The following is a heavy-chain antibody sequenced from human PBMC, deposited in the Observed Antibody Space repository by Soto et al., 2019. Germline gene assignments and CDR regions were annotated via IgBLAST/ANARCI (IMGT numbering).Heavy chain of an antibody. CDR2: IYFRGNT. CDR1: GDSISRIDYY. J-gene: IGHJ3*02. CDR3: AREGGSYDSGGYLIRGAFDI. D-gene: IGHD3-22*01. Sequence: SETLSLTCSVSGDSISRIDYYWTWIRQHPEKGLEWIGNIYFRGNTYYSPSLESRLTISVDTSKNQFSLKLTSVTAAHTAVYYCAREGGSYDSGGYLIRGAFDIWGQGTMVT. V-gene: IGHV4-31*03.